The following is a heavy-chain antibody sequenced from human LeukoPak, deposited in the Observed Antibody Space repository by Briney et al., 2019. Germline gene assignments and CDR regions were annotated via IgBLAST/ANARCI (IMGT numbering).Heavy chain of an antibody. D-gene: IGHD5-12*01. J-gene: IGHJ5*02. CDR2: IGAYNGNT. CDR1: GYTFTSYN. Sequence: GASVKVSCKASGYTFTSYNISWVRQAPGQGLEWMGWIGAYNGNTHYAQNLQGRVTMTTDTSTSTAYMELRSLRSDDTAVYYCARDGDSGYDSFDWFDPWGQGTLVTVSS. V-gene: IGHV1-18*01. CDR3: ARDGDSGYDSFDWFDP.